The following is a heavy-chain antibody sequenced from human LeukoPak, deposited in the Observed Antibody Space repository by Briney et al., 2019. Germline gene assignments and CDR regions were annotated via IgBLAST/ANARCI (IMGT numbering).Heavy chain of an antibody. V-gene: IGHV4-61*02. D-gene: IGHD2-21*02. Sequence: SQTLSLTCTVSGGSISSGSYYWSWIRQPAGKGLEWIGRIYTSGSTNYNPSLKSRVTISVDTSKNQFSLKLSSVTAADTAVYYCARGGYCGGDCYFYYWGQGTLVTVSS. CDR2: IYTSGST. CDR3: ARGGYCGGDCYFYY. CDR1: GGSISSGSYY. J-gene: IGHJ4*02.